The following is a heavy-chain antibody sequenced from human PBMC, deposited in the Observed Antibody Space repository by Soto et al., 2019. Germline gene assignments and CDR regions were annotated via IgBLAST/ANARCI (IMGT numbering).Heavy chain of an antibody. D-gene: IGHD3-9*01. CDR3: AKNVWGITIFGGMDV. Sequence: PSETLSLTCTVSGGSINSGDYSWTWIRQPPGKGLEWIGYIYHTGTTYYNMSLKSRVTISVDRSKNQFSLKLSSVTAADTAVYYCAKNVWGITIFGGMDVWGQGTTVT. J-gene: IGHJ6*02. CDR1: GGSINSGDYS. V-gene: IGHV4-30-2*01. CDR2: IYHTGTT.